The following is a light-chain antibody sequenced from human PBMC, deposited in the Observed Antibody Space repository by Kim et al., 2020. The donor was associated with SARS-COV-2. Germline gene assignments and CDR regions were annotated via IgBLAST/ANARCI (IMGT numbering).Light chain of an antibody. V-gene: IGKV1-39*01. Sequence: ASVGDRVTITGRESQSISSYLNWYQQKPGKAPKLLIYAASSLQSGVPSRFSGSGSGTDFTLTISSLQPEDFATYYCQQSYSTPMYTFGQGTKLEI. CDR3: QQSYSTPMYT. CDR1: QSISSY. J-gene: IGKJ2*01. CDR2: AAS.